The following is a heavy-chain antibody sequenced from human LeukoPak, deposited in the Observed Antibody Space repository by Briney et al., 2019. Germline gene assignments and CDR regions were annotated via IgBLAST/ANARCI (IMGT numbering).Heavy chain of an antibody. Sequence: GGSLRLSCAASGFTFSSYAMSWVRQAPGKGLEWVSAINGSGGSTYYADCVKGRFTISRDNSKNTLYLQMNSLRAEDTAVYYCAKGAHSGSYPSYYYYYYMDVWGKGTTVTVSS. D-gene: IGHD1-26*01. CDR2: INGSGGST. CDR3: AKGAHSGSYPSYYYYYYMDV. J-gene: IGHJ6*03. V-gene: IGHV3-23*01. CDR1: GFTFSSYA.